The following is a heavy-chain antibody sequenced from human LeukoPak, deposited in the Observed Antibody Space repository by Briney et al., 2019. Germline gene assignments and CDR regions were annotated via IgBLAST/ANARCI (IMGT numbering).Heavy chain of an antibody. V-gene: IGHV3-33*01. CDR1: GFTFSSYG. Sequence: PGGSLRLSCAASGFTFSSYGMHWVRQAPGKGLEWVAVIWYDGSNKYYADSVKGRFTISRDNSKNTLYLQMNSLRAEDTAVYYCAREYYYDSSGMEGYYYGMDVWGQGTTVTVSS. D-gene: IGHD3-22*01. J-gene: IGHJ6*02. CDR2: IWYDGSNK. CDR3: AREYYYDSSGMEGYYYGMDV.